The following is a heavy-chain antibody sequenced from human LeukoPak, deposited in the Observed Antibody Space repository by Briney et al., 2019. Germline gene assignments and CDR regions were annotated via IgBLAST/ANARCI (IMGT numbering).Heavy chain of an antibody. V-gene: IGHV1-2*02. CDR1: GYTFTGYY. J-gene: IGHJ6*03. Sequence: VASVKVSCKASGYTFTGYYMHWVRQAPGQGLEWMGWINPNSGGTNYAQKFQGRVTMTRDTSTSTVYMELSRLRSEDTAVYYCARGIQQLAAYMDVWGKGTTVTVYS. CDR3: ARGIQQLAAYMDV. D-gene: IGHD6-13*01. CDR2: INPNSGGT.